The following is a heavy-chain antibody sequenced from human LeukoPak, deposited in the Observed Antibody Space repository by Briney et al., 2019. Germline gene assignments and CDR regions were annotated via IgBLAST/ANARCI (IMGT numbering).Heavy chain of an antibody. Sequence: GESLKISCKGSGFSFTRYWIGWVRQMPGKGLEWMGIIYPGDTETRYSPSFQGQVTISADKSTSTPYLQWYSLKASDTAMYYCARLLRGADYWGQGTLVTVSS. CDR3: ARLLRGADY. J-gene: IGHJ4*02. CDR2: IYPGDTET. D-gene: IGHD2-15*01. V-gene: IGHV5-51*01. CDR1: GFSFTRYW.